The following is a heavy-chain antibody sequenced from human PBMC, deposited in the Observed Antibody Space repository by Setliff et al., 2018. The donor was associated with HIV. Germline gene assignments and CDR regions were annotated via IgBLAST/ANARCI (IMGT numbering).Heavy chain of an antibody. V-gene: IGHV4-59*12. Sequence: PSETQSLTCSVSGGSINSYYWSWVRQPPGKGLEWVGYIYYSGGTTYNPSLKSRVTISVDTSKNQFSLKLSSVTAADTAVYYCARRSGYAEDYWGQGTLVTVSS. D-gene: IGHD5-12*01. CDR1: GGSINSYY. CDR3: ARRSGYAEDY. CDR2: IYYSGGT. J-gene: IGHJ4*02.